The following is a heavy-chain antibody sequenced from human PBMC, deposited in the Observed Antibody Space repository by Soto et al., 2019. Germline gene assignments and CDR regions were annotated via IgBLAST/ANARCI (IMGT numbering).Heavy chain of an antibody. V-gene: IGHV3-23*01. CDR1: GFTFSNYA. CDR2: ISGSGDST. CDR3: AKCVQANGWCYFDS. Sequence: EVQLLESGGDLVQPGGSLRLSCAASGFTFSNYAVSWVRQAPGKGLEWVSAISGSGDSTYYADSVKGRFTISRDNSKNTLYVQMNTLRVEDTAVYYCAKCVQANGWCYFDSWGQGTLVTVSS. J-gene: IGHJ4*02. D-gene: IGHD1-1*01.